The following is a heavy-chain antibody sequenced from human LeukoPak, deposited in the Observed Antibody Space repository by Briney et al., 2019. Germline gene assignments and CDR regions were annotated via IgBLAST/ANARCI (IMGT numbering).Heavy chain of an antibody. CDR2: IYYSGST. Sequence: PSETLSLTCTVSGGSISSSSYYWGWIRQPPGKGLEWIGSIYYSGSTYYNPSLKSRVTISVDTSKNQFSLKLSSVTAADTAVYYCARQRVIWSGPHHPSWFDPWGQGTLVTVSS. D-gene: IGHD3-3*01. J-gene: IGHJ5*02. CDR1: GGSISSSSYY. V-gene: IGHV4-39*01. CDR3: ARQRVIWSGPHHPSWFDP.